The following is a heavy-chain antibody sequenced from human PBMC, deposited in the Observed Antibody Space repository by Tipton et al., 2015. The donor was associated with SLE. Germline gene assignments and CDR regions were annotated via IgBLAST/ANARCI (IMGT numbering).Heavy chain of an antibody. CDR2: VFFSGST. D-gene: IGHD3-16*01. CDR3: ARVQAYEGFDP. J-gene: IGHJ5*02. Sequence: TLSLTCTVSGGSINSYYWSWIRQPPGKGLEWIGYVFFSGSTNYNPSLKSRVTISVDTSKNQFSLKLSSVTAADTAVYYCARVQAYEGFDPWGQGTLVTVSS. V-gene: IGHV4-59*12. CDR1: GGSINSYY.